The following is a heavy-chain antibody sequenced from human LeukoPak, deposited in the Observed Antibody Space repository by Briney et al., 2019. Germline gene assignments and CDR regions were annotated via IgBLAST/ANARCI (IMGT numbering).Heavy chain of an antibody. CDR3: AKEGPLGNYYAFHI. J-gene: IGHJ3*02. V-gene: IGHV3-30*02. CDR2: IRYDGSKI. CDR1: GFTFSSYG. D-gene: IGHD1-7*01. Sequence: GGSLRLSCAASGFTFSSYGMHWVRQAPGKGLEWVAFIRYDGSKIYFADSMKGRFTISRDNSKNTLYLQMSSLRAEDTAVYYCAKEGPLGNYYAFHIWGQGTMVTVSS.